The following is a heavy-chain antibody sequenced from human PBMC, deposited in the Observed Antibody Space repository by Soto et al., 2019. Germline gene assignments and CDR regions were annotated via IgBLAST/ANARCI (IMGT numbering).Heavy chain of an antibody. CDR2: VSAYNRNT. CDR1: GYTFSNYG. J-gene: IGHJ4*02. Sequence: ASVKVSCKASGYTFSNYGITWVRQAPGQGLEWMGWVSAYNRNTNYAQKLQGRVTITADKSTSTAYMELSSLRSEDTAVYYCAGGRRYYNSNGYYNYFDHWGQGTLVTVSS. CDR3: AGGRRYYNSNGYYNYFDH. D-gene: IGHD3-22*01. V-gene: IGHV1-18*04.